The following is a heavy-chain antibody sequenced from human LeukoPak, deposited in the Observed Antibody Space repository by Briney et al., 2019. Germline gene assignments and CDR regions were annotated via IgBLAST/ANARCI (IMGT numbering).Heavy chain of an antibody. CDR1: GYTLTNYD. CDR2: ISAYNGNT. D-gene: IGHD4-23*01. Sequence: ASVKVSCKASGYTLTNYDINWVRQAPGQGLEWMGWISAYNGNTNYAQKLQGRVTMTTDTSTSTAYMELRSLRSDDTAVYYCARSDAETTVVTTFDYWGQGTLVTVSS. CDR3: ARSDAETTVVTTFDY. J-gene: IGHJ4*02. V-gene: IGHV1-18*01.